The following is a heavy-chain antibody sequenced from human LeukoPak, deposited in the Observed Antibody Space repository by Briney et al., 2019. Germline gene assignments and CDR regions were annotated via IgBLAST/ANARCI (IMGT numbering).Heavy chain of an antibody. CDR2: INPNSGGT. Sequence: AASVKVSCKASGYTFTGYYMHWVRQAPGQGLEWMGWINPNSGGTNYAQKFQGRVTMTRDTSISTAYMELSRLRSDDTAVYYCARGPVATIITDVPNWFDPWGQGTLVTVSS. J-gene: IGHJ5*02. V-gene: IGHV1-2*02. CDR1: GYTFTGYY. CDR3: ARGPVATIITDVPNWFDP. D-gene: IGHD5-12*01.